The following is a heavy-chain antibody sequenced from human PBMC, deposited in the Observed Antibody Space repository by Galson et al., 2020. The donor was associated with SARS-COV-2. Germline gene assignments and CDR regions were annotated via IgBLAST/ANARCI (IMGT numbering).Heavy chain of an antibody. J-gene: IGHJ4*02. D-gene: IGHD3-22*01. CDR3: ARGLFQTTMVIVVFTSGSFYFDS. CDR2: ITQSGSV. V-gene: IGHV4-34*01. CDR1: GGSFSGHY. Sequence: SETLSLTCAVYGGSFSGHYWSWIRQSPGKGLEWIGEITQSGSVNYNPSLTSRVTISADTSKNQFSLELRSVTAADTAVYYCARGLFQTTMVIVVFTSGSFYFDSWGQGTLVSVSS.